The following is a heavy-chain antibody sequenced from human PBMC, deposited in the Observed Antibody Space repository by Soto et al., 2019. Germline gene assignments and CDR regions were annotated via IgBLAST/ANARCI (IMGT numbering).Heavy chain of an antibody. Sequence: PGGSLRLSCAASGFTFSSYAMSWVRQAPGKGLEWVSTISGSGGSTYYADSVKGRFTISRDNSKNTLYLQMNSLRAEDTAVYYCAKVVGTTTRPLIDYWGQGTLVTVSS. CDR3: AKVVGTTTRPLIDY. V-gene: IGHV3-23*01. CDR1: GFTFSSYA. CDR2: ISGSGGST. D-gene: IGHD1-26*01. J-gene: IGHJ4*02.